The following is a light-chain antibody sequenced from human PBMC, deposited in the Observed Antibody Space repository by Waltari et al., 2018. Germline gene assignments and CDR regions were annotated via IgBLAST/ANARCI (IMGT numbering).Light chain of an antibody. V-gene: IGKV3-15*01. CDR2: DAS. J-gene: IGKJ2*01. Sequence: EIVVTQSPATLSVPPGEGATPSCRASETIKTNLAWYQYKPGQAPRLLIYDASTRATGIPARFSGSGSGTEFTLTISSLQSEDFAIYFCQQYNEWPPISTFGQGTNLEIK. CDR1: ETIKTN. CDR3: QQYNEWPPIST.